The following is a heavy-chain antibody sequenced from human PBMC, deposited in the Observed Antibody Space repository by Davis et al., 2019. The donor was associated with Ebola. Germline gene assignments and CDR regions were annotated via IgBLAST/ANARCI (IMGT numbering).Heavy chain of an antibody. CDR3: ARDGVTMVRGVITYYYYYGMDV. CDR2: INPSGGST. V-gene: IGHV1-46*01. J-gene: IGHJ6*02. CDR1: GYTFTSYY. Sequence: ASVKVSCKASGYTFTSYYMHWVRQAPGQGLEWMGIINPSGGSTTYAQKFQGRVTMTRDTSISTAYMELSRLRSDDTAVYYCARDGVTMVRGVITYYYYYGMDVWGQGTTVTVSS. D-gene: IGHD3-10*01.